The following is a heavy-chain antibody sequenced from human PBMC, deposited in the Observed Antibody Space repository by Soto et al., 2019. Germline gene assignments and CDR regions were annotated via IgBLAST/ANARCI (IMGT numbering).Heavy chain of an antibody. CDR1: GFTFSNYD. V-gene: IGHV3-33*01. J-gene: IGHJ4*02. CDR3: AVIYCSSTSCPDDDFDY. Sequence: PGGSLRLSCAASGFTFSNYDMHWVRQAQGKGLEWVAVIWYDGSNKSYADSVKGRFTISRDNSKNTLYLQMNSLRAEDTAVYYCAVIYCSSTSCPDDDFDYWGQGTLVTVSS. CDR2: IWYDGSNK. D-gene: IGHD2-2*01.